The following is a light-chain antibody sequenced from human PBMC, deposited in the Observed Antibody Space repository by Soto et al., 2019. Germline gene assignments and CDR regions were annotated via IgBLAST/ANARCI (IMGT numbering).Light chain of an antibody. Sequence: ALTQPASVSGSPGQSITLSCTGTSSDVGRYKLVSWYQQHPGKAPKLMIYEDIERPSGVSNRFSASKSGNTASLTISGLQTEDEADYSCCSYAGGTSVVFGGGTKVTVL. CDR3: CSYAGGTSVV. CDR1: SSDVGRYKL. J-gene: IGLJ2*01. V-gene: IGLV2-23*01. CDR2: EDI.